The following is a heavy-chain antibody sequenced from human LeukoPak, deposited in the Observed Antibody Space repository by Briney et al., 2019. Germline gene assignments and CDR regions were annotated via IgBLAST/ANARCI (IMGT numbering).Heavy chain of an antibody. V-gene: IGHV3-11*04. Sequence: GGSLRLSCAASGFTFSDYYMSWIRQTPGKGLEWVSYISGSGTTIHYADSVKGRFTISRDNAKNSLFLQMNSLRADDTAVYYCARSRFIAAAPDYWGQGTLVTVSS. CDR3: ARSRFIAAAPDY. D-gene: IGHD6-13*01. CDR1: GFTFSDYY. CDR2: ISGSGTTI. J-gene: IGHJ4*02.